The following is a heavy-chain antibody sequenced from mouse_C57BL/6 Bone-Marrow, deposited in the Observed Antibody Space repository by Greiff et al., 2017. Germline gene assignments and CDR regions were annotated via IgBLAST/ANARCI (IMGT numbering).Heavy chain of an antibody. CDR1: GFTFSDYG. V-gene: IGHV5-15*04. CDR2: ISNLAYSI. D-gene: IGHD1-2*01. J-gene: IGHJ4*01. Sequence: EVQLVASGGGLVQPGGSLKLSCAASGFTFSDYGMAWVRQAPRKGPEWVAFISNLAYSIYYADTVTGRFTISRENAKNTLYLEMSSLRSEDTAMYYCARRGNYYGFYAMDYWGQGTSVTVSS. CDR3: ARRGNYYGFYAMDY.